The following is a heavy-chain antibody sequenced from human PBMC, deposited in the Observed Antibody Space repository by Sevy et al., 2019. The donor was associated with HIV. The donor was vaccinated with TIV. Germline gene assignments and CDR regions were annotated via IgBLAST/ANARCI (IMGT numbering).Heavy chain of an antibody. CDR2: ISGSSSYT. D-gene: IGHD2-2*01. CDR1: GFTFSDYY. V-gene: IGHV3-11*06. CDR3: ARVGCSISSCPKGDAFDI. Sequence: GGSLRLSCAASGFTFSDYYINWIRQAPGKGLEWVSYISGSSSYTNYADSVKGRFTISRDNAKNSLYLQMNSLRAEDTAVYYCARVGCSISSCPKGDAFDIWGQGTMFTVSS. J-gene: IGHJ3*02.